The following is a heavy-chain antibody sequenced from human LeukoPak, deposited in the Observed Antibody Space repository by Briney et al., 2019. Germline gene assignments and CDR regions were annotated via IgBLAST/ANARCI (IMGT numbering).Heavy chain of an antibody. CDR1: GGTFSSYA. V-gene: IGHV1-69*13. J-gene: IGHJ4*02. Sequence: SVTVSCKASGGTFSSYAISWVRQAPGQGREWMGGIIPIFGTANYAQKFQGRGTITADESTSTAYMELSSLRSEDTAVYYCARRYYYDSSGYYYLVDYWGQGTLVTVSS. CDR2: IIPIFGTA. CDR3: ARRYYYDSSGYYYLVDY. D-gene: IGHD3-22*01.